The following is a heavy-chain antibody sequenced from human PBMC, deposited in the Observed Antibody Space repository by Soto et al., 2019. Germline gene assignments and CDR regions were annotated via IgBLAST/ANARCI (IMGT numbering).Heavy chain of an antibody. J-gene: IGHJ4*02. CDR3: ASTPTVGARAYFDY. CDR2: IVVGSGNT. Sequence: SVKVSCKASGFAFTSSAVQWVRQALGQRLEWIGWIVVGSGNTDYAQKFQERVTITRDMSTSTAYMELSSLRSEDTAVYYCASTPTVGARAYFDYWGQGTLVTVSS. V-gene: IGHV1-58*01. CDR1: GFAFTSSA. D-gene: IGHD1-26*01.